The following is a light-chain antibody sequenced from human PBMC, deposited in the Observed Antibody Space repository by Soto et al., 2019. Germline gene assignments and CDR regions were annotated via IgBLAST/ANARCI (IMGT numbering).Light chain of an antibody. CDR3: QQYKNRSPIT. CDR2: GAS. V-gene: IGKV3-15*01. J-gene: IGKJ5*01. Sequence: VLPQSPCTLSLSPWGRATLRFPASQSVGNHLAWYQQKPGQAPRLPIYGASNRATGIPARFSGSGSGTEFALTISSLQSEDFALYSCQQYKNRSPITFGQGNRRQIK. CDR1: QSVGNH.